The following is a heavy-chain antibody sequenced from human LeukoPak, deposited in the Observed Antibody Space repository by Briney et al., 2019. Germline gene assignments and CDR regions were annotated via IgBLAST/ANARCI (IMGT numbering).Heavy chain of an antibody. J-gene: IGHJ4*02. D-gene: IGHD3-10*01. Sequence: GESLKISCKGSGYNFTNYWIGWVRQMPGKGLEWMGIIYPGDSDTPYSPSFQGQVTISADKSISTAYLQWSSLRASDTAMYYCARTGSSCRGGLDYWGQGTLVTVSS. V-gene: IGHV5-51*01. CDR3: ARTGSSCRGGLDY. CDR1: GYNFTNYW. CDR2: IYPGDSDT.